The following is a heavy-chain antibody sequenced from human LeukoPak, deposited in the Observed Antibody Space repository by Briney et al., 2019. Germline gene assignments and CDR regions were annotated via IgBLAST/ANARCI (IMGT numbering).Heavy chain of an antibody. J-gene: IGHJ6*02. D-gene: IGHD6-13*01. CDR2: IYYSGST. Sequence: SETLSLTCTVSGGSISSYYWSWIRQPPGKGLEWIGYIYYSGSTNYNPSLKSRVTISVDTSKNQFSLKLSSVTAADTAVYYCARDRRASSSLDPYYYYGVDVWGQGTTVTVSS. CDR1: GGSISSYY. V-gene: IGHV4-59*01. CDR3: ARDRRASSSLDPYYYYGVDV.